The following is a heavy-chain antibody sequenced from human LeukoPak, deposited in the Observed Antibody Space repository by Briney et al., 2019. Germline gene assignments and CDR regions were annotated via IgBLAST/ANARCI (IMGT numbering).Heavy chain of an antibody. J-gene: IGHJ4*02. CDR2: INPGGGGT. D-gene: IGHD3-22*01. CDR3: ARTYDGSGSYYPDY. V-gene: IGHV1-46*01. CDR1: GYTFTNYY. Sequence: ASVKVSCKTSGYTFTNYYIHWVRQAPGQGLEGMGIINPGGGGTTYAQKFQGRVTMTRDTSTSTVYMELSSPRSEDTAIFYCARTYDGSGSYYPDYWGQGTLVTVSS.